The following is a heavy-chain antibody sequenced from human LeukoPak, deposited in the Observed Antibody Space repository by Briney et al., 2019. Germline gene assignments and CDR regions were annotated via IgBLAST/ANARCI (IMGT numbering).Heavy chain of an antibody. CDR2: IYPGDSDT. CDR3: ARHLSSDSGGSCLNP. Sequence: GESLKISCKGSGYSFTSYWIGWVRQMPGKGLEWMGIIYPGDSDTRYSPPFQGQVTISADKSISTAYLQWSSLKASDTAMYYCARHLSSDSGGSCLNPWGQGTLVTVSS. V-gene: IGHV5-51*01. CDR1: GYSFTSYW. D-gene: IGHD2-15*01. J-gene: IGHJ5*02.